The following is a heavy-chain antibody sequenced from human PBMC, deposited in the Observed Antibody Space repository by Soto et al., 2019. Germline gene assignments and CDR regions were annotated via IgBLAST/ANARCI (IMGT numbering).Heavy chain of an antibody. CDR1: GLTVSSKY. V-gene: IGHV3-66*01. CDR3: ARSYTYPYYFDY. D-gene: IGHD2-2*02. J-gene: IGHJ4*02. CDR2: IYPGGST. Sequence: EVQLVEFGGGLVQPGGSLSLSCAASGLTVSSKYMNWVRQAPGKGLEWVSVIYPGGSTYYADSVKGRFTISRDNSKNTLYLQMNSLRAEDTAVYYCARSYTYPYYFDYWGQGTLVTVSS.